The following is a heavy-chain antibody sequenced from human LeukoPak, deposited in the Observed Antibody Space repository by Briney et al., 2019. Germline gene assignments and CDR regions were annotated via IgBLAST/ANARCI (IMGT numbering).Heavy chain of an antibody. CDR1: GFTFSSYE. CDR3: AELGITMIGGA. V-gene: IGHV3-48*03. J-gene: IGHJ6*04. Sequence: PGGSLRLSCAASGFTFSSYEMNWVRQAPGKGLEWVSYISSSGSTIYYADSVKGRFTISRDNAKNSLYLQMNSLRAEDTAVYYCAELGITMIGGAWGKVTTVTISS. D-gene: IGHD3-10*02. CDR2: ISSSGSTI.